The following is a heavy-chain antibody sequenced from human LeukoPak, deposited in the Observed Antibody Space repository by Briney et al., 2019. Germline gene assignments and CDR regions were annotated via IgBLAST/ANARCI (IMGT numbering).Heavy chain of an antibody. Sequence: GGPLRLSCAASGFTFDDYGMSWVRQAPGKGLEWVSGINWNGGSTGYADSVKGRFTISRDNAKNSLYLQMNSLRAEDTALYYCARPGEGYYFDYWGQGTLVTVSS. CDR2: INWNGGST. J-gene: IGHJ4*02. CDR1: GFTFDDYG. CDR3: ARPGEGYYFDY. V-gene: IGHV3-20*04.